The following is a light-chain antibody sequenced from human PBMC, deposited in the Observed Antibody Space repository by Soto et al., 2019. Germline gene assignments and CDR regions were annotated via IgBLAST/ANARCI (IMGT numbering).Light chain of an antibody. V-gene: IGKV3-20*01. CDR2: DTS. CDR1: QSVSSSS. J-gene: IGKJ4*01. CDR3: QQFATSPLT. Sequence: EIVLTQSPGTLSLSPGESATLSCRASQSVSSSSLAWYQQKPGQAPRLLIYDTSSGATGIPDRFSGSGSGTDFNLTVSSLQSEDFAVYYCQQFATSPLTFGGGTKVDIK.